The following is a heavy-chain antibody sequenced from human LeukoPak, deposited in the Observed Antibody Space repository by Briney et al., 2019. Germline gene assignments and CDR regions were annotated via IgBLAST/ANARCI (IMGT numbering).Heavy chain of an antibody. D-gene: IGHD6-13*01. CDR1: GFTFSSYG. CDR2: IWYDGSNK. Sequence: PGGSLRLSCAASGFTFSSYGMHWVRQAPGKGLERVAVIWYDGSNKYYADSVKGRFTISRDNSKNTLYLQMNSLRAEDTAVYYCARDWGLAADAFDIWGQGTMVTVSS. J-gene: IGHJ3*02. CDR3: ARDWGLAADAFDI. V-gene: IGHV3-33*01.